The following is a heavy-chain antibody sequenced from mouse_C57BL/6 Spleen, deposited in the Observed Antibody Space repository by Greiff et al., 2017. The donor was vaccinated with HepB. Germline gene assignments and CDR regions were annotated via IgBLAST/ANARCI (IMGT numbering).Heavy chain of an antibody. J-gene: IGHJ2*01. CDR3: ARAGYYGGYYFDY. CDR1: GYTFTSYW. D-gene: IGHD1-1*01. Sequence: VQLQQSGTELVKPGASVKLSCKASGYTFTSYWMHWVKQRPGQGLEWIGNINPSNGGTNYNEKFKSKATLTVDKSSSTAYMQLSSLTSKDSAVYYCARAGYYGGYYFDYWGQGTTLTVSS. CDR2: INPSNGGT. V-gene: IGHV1-53*01.